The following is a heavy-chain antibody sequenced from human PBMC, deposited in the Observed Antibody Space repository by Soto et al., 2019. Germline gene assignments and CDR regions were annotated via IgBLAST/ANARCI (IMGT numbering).Heavy chain of an antibody. CDR2: IHYSGST. Sequence: PSETLSLTRTVSGGSISSYYWSWIRQSPGKGLEWIGYIHYSGSTKSNPSLKSRVTISVDTSRNQVSLKLSSVTAADSAVYFCARARYQLLHPYYYGMDVWGQGTTVTVSS. CDR1: GGSISSYY. D-gene: IGHD2-2*01. J-gene: IGHJ6*02. V-gene: IGHV4-59*01. CDR3: ARARYQLLHPYYYGMDV.